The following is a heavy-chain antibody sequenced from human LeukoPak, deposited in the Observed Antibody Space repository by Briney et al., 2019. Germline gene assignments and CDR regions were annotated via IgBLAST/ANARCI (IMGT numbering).Heavy chain of an antibody. J-gene: IGHJ4*02. D-gene: IGHD2-2*01. CDR1: GGTFSSYA. CDR2: MNPNSGNT. CDR3: ARGDVVVPAAISSDGLFDY. Sequence: ASVKVSCKASGGTFSSYAISWVRQATGQGLEWMGWMNPNSGNTGYAQKFQGRVTMTRDMSTSTVYMELSSLRSEDTAVYYCARGDVVVPAAISSDGLFDYWGQGTLVTVSS. V-gene: IGHV1-8*02.